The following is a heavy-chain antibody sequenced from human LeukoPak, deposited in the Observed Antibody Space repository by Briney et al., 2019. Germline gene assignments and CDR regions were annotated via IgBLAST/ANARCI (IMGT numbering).Heavy chain of an antibody. CDR3: ARRVPNQVITDYFDY. V-gene: IGHV3-48*04. J-gene: IGHJ4*02. Sequence: GGSLRLSCAASGFTLSSYSMNWVRQAPGKGLEWISFVDSSSRTIFYAESVKGRFTISRDNAKNSLFLQMNSLRAEDTAVYYCARRVPNQVITDYFDYWGQGTLVTVSS. CDR1: GFTLSSYS. CDR2: VDSSSRTI. D-gene: IGHD3-16*01.